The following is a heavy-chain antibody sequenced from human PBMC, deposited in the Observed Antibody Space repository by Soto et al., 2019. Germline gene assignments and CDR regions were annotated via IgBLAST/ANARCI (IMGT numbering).Heavy chain of an antibody. Sequence: ASVKVSCKASGGTFSSYAISWVRQAPGQGLEWMGGIIPIFGTANYAQKFQGRVTITADESTSTAYMELSSLRSEDTAVYYCARGYGDSRPNWFDPWGQGTLVTVSS. CDR3: ARGYGDSRPNWFDP. CDR1: GGTFSSYA. D-gene: IGHD4-17*01. J-gene: IGHJ5*02. CDR2: IIPIFGTA. V-gene: IGHV1-69*13.